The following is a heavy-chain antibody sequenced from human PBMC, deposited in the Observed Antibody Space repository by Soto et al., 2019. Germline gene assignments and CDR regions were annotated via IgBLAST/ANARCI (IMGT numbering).Heavy chain of an antibody. CDR3: AAGVRVPFHELGH. D-gene: IGHD3-10*01. J-gene: IGHJ4*02. CDR2: IIGSVRST. Sequence: QVPLVQSGAELKNPGSSVNVTCTAAGCIFSRSGNFSSFAISWVRQAPGQGLEWMGGIIGSVRSTKYSQRVQGRLPVTADESANSAFMALSRLRSEDSTMYSCAAGVRVPFHELGHWGQGIVASVSS. CDR1: GCIFSRSGNFSSFA. V-gene: IGHV1-69*01.